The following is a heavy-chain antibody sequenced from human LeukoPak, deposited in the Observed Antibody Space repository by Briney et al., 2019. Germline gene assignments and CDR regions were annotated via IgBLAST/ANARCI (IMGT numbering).Heavy chain of an antibody. J-gene: IGHJ6*02. D-gene: IGHD2-15*01. CDR3: ARDGSGSYYYYGMDV. CDR1: GYTFTSYA. Sequence: ASVKVSCKASGYTFTSYAMHWVRQAPGQRLEWMGWINAGNGNTKYSQKFQGRVTITRDTSASTAYMELSSLRSEDTAVYYCARDGSGSYYYYGMDVWGQGTTVTVSS. CDR2: INAGNGNT. V-gene: IGHV1-3*01.